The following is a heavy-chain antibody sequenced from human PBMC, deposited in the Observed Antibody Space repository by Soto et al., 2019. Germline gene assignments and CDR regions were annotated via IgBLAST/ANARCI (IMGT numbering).Heavy chain of an antibody. CDR2: IYSGGST. J-gene: IGHJ4*02. D-gene: IGHD1-20*01. V-gene: IGHV3-66*01. Sequence: AGGSLRLSCAASGFTVSSNYMSWVRQAPGKGLEWVSVIYSGGSTYYADSVKGRFTISRDNSKDTLYLQMNSLRAEDTAVYYCVINWNPDYWAPGTLVTVSS. CDR1: GFTVSSNY. CDR3: VINWNPDY.